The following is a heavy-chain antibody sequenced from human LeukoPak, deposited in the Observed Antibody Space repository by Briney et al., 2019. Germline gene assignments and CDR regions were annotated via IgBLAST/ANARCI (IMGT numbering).Heavy chain of an antibody. V-gene: IGHV5-51*01. J-gene: IGHJ4*02. CDR3: ARLSTRLLDH. CDR2: IYPGDSDT. Sequence: GESLKISCQGSQSTFPIYWIEWVRQLPGKGLEWMGIIYPGDSDTKYSPSFQGQVTMSVDKSINTADLQWDSLKASDTAMYYCARLSTRLLDHWGQGTRVTVSS. D-gene: IGHD3-3*01. CDR1: QSTFPIYW.